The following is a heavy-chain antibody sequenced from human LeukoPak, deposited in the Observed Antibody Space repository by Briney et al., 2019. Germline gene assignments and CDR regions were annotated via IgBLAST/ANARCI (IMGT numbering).Heavy chain of an antibody. D-gene: IGHD3-22*01. J-gene: IGHJ4*02. CDR2: IIPIFGTA. CDR1: GGTFSSYA. V-gene: IGHV1-69*13. Sequence: ASVKVSCKASGGTFSSYAISWVRQAPGQGLEWMGGIIPIFGTANYAQKFQGRVTITADESTSTAYMELSSQRSEDTAVYYCANYYYDSSGYYGEAYYFDYWGQGTLVTVSS. CDR3: ANYYYDSSGYYGEAYYFDY.